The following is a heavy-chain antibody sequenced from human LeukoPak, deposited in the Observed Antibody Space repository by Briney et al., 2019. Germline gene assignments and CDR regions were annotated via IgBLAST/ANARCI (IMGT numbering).Heavy chain of an antibody. J-gene: IGHJ4*02. D-gene: IGHD1-26*01. CDR3: ATDAVDIVGATTMVY. V-gene: IGHV1-24*01. CDR2: FDPEDGET. CDR1: GFTFSSYG. Sequence: GGSLRLSCAASGFTFSSYGMHWVRQAPGKGLEWMGGFDPEDGETIYAQKFQGRVTMTEDTSTDTAYMELSSLRSEDTAVYYCATDAVDIVGATTMVYWGQGTLVTVSS.